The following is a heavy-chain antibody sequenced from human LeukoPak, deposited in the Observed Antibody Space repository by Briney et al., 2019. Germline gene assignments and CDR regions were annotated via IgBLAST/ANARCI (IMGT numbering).Heavy chain of an antibody. D-gene: IGHD1-26*01. CDR2: IDPSDSYT. J-gene: IGHJ4*02. CDR1: GYSFTSYW. CDR3: AGWVGATSRGLRY. V-gene: IGHV5-10-1*01. Sequence: GESLKISCKGSGYSFTSYWISWVRQMPGKGLEWMGRIDPSDSYTNYSPSFQGHVTISADKSISTAYLQWSSLKASDTAMYYCAGWVGATSRGLRYWGQGTLVTVSS.